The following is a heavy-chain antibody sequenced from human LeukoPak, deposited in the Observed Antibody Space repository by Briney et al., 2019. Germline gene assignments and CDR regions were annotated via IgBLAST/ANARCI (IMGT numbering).Heavy chain of an antibody. CDR1: GGSFISYY. V-gene: IGHV4-34*01. D-gene: IGHD1-1*01. Sequence: SETLSLTCAVYGGSFISYYWSWIRQSPGKGLEWIAEINHRGDTNYNPSVKSRVTISVDTSKNQFSLKVTSLTAADTAVYYCARGPTISETGYFDYWGQGTLVTVSS. J-gene: IGHJ4*03. CDR2: INHRGDT. CDR3: ARGPTISETGYFDY.